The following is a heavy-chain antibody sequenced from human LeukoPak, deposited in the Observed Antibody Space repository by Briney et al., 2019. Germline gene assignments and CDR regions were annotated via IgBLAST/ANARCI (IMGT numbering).Heavy chain of an antibody. Sequence: SETLSLTCTVSGGSISYYWCWIRQPPGKGLEWIGYIYYSGSTNYNPSLKSRVTISVDTSKNQFSLKLSSVTAADTAVYYCARATSDSSGYYYFDYWGQGTLVTVSS. CDR2: IYYSGST. D-gene: IGHD3-22*01. CDR3: ARATSDSSGYYYFDY. J-gene: IGHJ4*02. V-gene: IGHV4-59*01. CDR1: GGSISYY.